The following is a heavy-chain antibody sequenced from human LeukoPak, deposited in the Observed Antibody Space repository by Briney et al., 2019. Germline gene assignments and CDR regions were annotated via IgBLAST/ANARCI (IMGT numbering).Heavy chain of an antibody. V-gene: IGHV1-2*02. CDR1: GYTFTVYY. D-gene: IGHD1-26*01. CDR2: INPNSGGT. Sequence: ASVRVSCKASGYTFTVYYMHWVRQAPGQGVEWMGWINPNSGGTNYAQKFQGRVTMTRDTSISTAYMELSRLRSDDTAVYYCARDLFSGGMEIGYFDYWGQGTLVTVSS. CDR3: ARDLFSGGMEIGYFDY. J-gene: IGHJ4*02.